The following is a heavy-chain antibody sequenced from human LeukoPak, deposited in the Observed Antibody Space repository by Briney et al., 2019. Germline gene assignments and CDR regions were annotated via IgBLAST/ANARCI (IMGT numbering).Heavy chain of an antibody. CDR2: IIPIFGTA. CDR1: GGTFSSYA. V-gene: IGHV1-69*13. J-gene: IGHJ5*02. Sequence: WASVKVSCKASGGTFSSYAISWVRQAPGQGLEWMGGIIPIFGTANYAQKFQGRATITADESTSTAYMELSSLRSEDTAVYYCARCPEVRGVIITRFDPWGQGTLVTVSS. CDR3: ARCPEVRGVIITRFDP. D-gene: IGHD3-10*01.